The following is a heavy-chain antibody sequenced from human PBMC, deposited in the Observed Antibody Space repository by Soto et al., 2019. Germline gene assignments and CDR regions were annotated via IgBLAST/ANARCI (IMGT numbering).Heavy chain of an antibody. CDR3: VHDSRELRPFDY. CDR1: GFSLSTSGVG. J-gene: IGHJ4*02. V-gene: IGHV2-5*02. CDR2: IYWDDDK. D-gene: IGHD1-7*01. Sequence: QITLKESGPTQVKPTQTLTLTCTFSGFSLSTSGVGVGWIRQPPGKALEWLALIYWDDDKRYSPSLKSRLTITTDTSKNHVVLTMTNMDPVDTATYYCVHDSRELRPFDYWGQGTLVTVCS.